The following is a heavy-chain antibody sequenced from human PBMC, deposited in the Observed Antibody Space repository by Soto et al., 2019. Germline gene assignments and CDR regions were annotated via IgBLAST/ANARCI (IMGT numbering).Heavy chain of an antibody. CDR3: ARHEARDGYNTFDY. V-gene: IGHV4-59*08. Sequence: QVQLQESGPGLVKPSETLSLTCTVSGGSISSYYWSWIRQPPGKGLEWIGYIYYSGSTNYNPSLMSRGTTSVDTCKNQFALRLSSVTAADTAVYYCARHEARDGYNTFDYWGQGTLVTVSS. J-gene: IGHJ4*02. CDR2: IYYSGST. CDR1: GGSISSYY. D-gene: IGHD5-12*01.